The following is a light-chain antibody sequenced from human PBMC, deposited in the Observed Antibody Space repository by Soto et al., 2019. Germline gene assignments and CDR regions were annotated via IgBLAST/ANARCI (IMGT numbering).Light chain of an antibody. Sequence: SYELTQPPSVSVAPGKTARITCGGDNIGSESVHWYQQKPGQAPVLVIYYDSDRPSGIPERFSGSNSGNTATLIISRVEAGDEADYYCQVWDSSSDHYVFGTGTKLTVL. CDR3: QVWDSSSDHYV. CDR2: YDS. J-gene: IGLJ1*01. V-gene: IGLV3-21*04. CDR1: NIGSES.